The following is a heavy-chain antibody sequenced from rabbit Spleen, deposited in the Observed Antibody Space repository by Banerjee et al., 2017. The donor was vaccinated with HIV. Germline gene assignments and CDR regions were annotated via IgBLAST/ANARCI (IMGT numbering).Heavy chain of an antibody. CDR3: ARDVAGREDFDF. V-gene: IGHV1S45*01. Sequence: QEQLVESGGDLVKPGASLTLTCTASGFSFSSSYYMCWVRQAPGKGLEWIACIRGGSRGNTYYASWAKGRFTVSKTSSTTVTLQMTSLTAADTATYFCARDVAGREDFDFWGPGTLVTVS. CDR2: IRGGSRGNT. D-gene: IGHD4-2*01. CDR1: GFSFSSSYY. J-gene: IGHJ6*01.